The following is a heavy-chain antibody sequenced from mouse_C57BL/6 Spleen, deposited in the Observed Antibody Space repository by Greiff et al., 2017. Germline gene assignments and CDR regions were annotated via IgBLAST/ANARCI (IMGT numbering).Heavy chain of an antibody. Sequence: VQLQQSGPELVKPGASVKISCKASGYAFSSSWMNWVKQRPGKGLEWIGRIYPGDGDTNYNGKFKGKATLTADKSSSTAYMQRSSLTSEDSAVYFCARLPYDYYAMDYWGQGTSVTVSS. CDR1: GYAFSSSW. CDR2: IYPGDGDT. CDR3: ARLPYDYYAMDY. V-gene: IGHV1-82*01. J-gene: IGHJ4*01.